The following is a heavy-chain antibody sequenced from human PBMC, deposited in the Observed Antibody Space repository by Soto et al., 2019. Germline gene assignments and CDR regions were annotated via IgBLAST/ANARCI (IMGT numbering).Heavy chain of an antibody. V-gene: IGHV3-9*01. CDR1: GFTFDDYA. CDR2: ISFNSGSI. J-gene: IGHJ3*01. D-gene: IGHD2-2*01. Sequence: GGSLRLSCVASGFTFDDYAMHWVRQAPGKGLEWVSGISFNSGSIGYAESVKGRFTISRDNARNSLYLQMNSLRAEDTAPYCCARDIEENQLLYDALDVWGEGTMDTV. CDR3: ARDIEENQLLYDALDV.